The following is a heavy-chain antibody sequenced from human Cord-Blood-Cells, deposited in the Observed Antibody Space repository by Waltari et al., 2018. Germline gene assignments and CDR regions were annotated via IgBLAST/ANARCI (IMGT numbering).Heavy chain of an antibody. CDR3: ARHIVVVPAAIFYYYYGMDV. J-gene: IGHJ6*02. CDR2: IIPIFGTA. Sequence: QVQLVQSGAEVKKPGSSVKVSCKASGGTFSSYAISWVRQAPGQGLEWMGGIIPIFGTANYAQKFQGRVTITADESTSTAYMELSSLRSEDTAVYYCARHIVVVPAAIFYYYYGMDVWGQGTTVTVSS. V-gene: IGHV1-69*01. D-gene: IGHD2-2*01. CDR1: GGTFSSYA.